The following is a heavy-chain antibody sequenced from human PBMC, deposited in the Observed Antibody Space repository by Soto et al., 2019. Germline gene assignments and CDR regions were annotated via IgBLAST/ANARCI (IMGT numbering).Heavy chain of an antibody. CDR2: INHSGST. Sequence: SETLSLTCAVYGGCFRGYYWSWIRQPPGKGLEWIGEINHSGSTNYNPSLKSRVTISVDTSKNQFSLKLSSVTAADTAVYYCARVKGPRRIAASVFFDYWGQGTLVTVSS. CDR1: GGCFRGYY. CDR3: ARVKGPRRIAASVFFDY. D-gene: IGHD6-6*01. V-gene: IGHV4-34*01. J-gene: IGHJ4*02.